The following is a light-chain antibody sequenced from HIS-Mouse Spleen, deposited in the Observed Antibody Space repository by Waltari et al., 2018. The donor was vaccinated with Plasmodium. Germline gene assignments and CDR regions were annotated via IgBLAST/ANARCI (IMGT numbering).Light chain of an antibody. CDR3: QQYGSSPYT. V-gene: IGKV3-20*01. J-gene: IGKJ2*01. Sequence: EIVLTQSPGTLSLSPGERATLSGRASQSVSRSYLAWYQQKPGQAPRLLIYGASSRATGIPDRFSGSGSGTDSTLTISRLEPEDFAVYYCQQYGSSPYTFGQGTKLEIK. CDR1: QSVSRSY. CDR2: GAS.